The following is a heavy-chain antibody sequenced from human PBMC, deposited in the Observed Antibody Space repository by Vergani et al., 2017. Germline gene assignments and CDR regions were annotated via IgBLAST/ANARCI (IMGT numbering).Heavy chain of an antibody. CDR1: GGSFNDYW. Sequence: QAQLQQWGAGLLKPSETLSLTCAIYGGSFNDYWWTWIRQPPGKGLVWIGESRHDGITHYSPSLKSRVTISIDTSTHQFSLNLRSVTAADTAVYYCAREGYCTNGVCFTLFDVWGQGALVTVSS. CDR2: SRHDGIT. J-gene: IGHJ4*02. V-gene: IGHV4-34*01. D-gene: IGHD2-8*01. CDR3: AREGYCTNGVCFTLFDV.